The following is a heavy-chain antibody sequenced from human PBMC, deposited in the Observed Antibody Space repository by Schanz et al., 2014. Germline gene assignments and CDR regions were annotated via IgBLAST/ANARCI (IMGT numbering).Heavy chain of an antibody. D-gene: IGHD3-10*01. J-gene: IGHJ4*02. Sequence: EVQLVESGGGLIQPGGSLRLSCAASGFGFSSYSFNWVRQAPGKGLEWISYITYNGGTIYYADSVKGRFTISRDNAKNSLYLQMNSLRAEDTAVYYCARIGGSVFDYWAQGTLVTVSS. CDR1: GFGFSSYS. CDR2: ITYNGGTI. V-gene: IGHV3-48*01. CDR3: ARIGGSVFDY.